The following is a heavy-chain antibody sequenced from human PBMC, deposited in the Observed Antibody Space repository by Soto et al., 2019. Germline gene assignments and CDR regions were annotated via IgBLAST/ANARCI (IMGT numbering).Heavy chain of an antibody. CDR2: INHSGST. CDR3: ARDHFSGSYWNWFDP. Sequence: SETLSLTCAVYGGSFSGYYWSWIRQPPGKGLEWIGEINHSGSTNYNPSLKSRVTISVDTSKNQFSLKLSSVTAADTAVYYCARDHFSGSYWNWFDPWGQGTLVTVSS. D-gene: IGHD3-10*01. CDR1: GGSFSGYY. J-gene: IGHJ5*02. V-gene: IGHV4-34*01.